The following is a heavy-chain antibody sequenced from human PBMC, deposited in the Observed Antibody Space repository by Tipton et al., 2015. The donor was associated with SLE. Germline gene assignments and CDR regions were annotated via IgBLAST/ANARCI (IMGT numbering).Heavy chain of an antibody. Sequence: GLVKPSETLSLTCTVFGVSISSSRYYWGWIRQPPGKGLEWIGSIFRSGSTYYNPSLKSRVTISVDTSKNQFSLKLTSVTAADTAVYYCAKEGINYYYMDVWGKGTTVTVSS. V-gene: IGHV4-39*07. J-gene: IGHJ6*03. D-gene: IGHD3-3*02. CDR1: GVSISSSRYY. CDR2: IFRSGST. CDR3: AKEGINYYYMDV.